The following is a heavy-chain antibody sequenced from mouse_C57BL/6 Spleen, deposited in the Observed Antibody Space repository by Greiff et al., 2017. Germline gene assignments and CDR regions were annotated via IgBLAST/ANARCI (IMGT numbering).Heavy chain of an antibody. CDR2: INPSTGGT. J-gene: IGHJ3*01. Sequence: VQLQQSGPELVKPGASVKISCKASGYSFIGYYMNWVKQSPEKSLEWIGEINPSTGGTTYNQKFKAKATLTVDKSSSTAYMQLKSLTSEDSAVYYCAPLYYGSSYGFAYWGQGTLVTVSA. CDR1: GYSFIGYY. D-gene: IGHD1-1*01. V-gene: IGHV1-42*01. CDR3: APLYYGSSYGFAY.